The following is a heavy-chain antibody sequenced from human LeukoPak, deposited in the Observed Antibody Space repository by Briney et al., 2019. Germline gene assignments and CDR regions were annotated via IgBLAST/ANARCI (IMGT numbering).Heavy chain of an antibody. CDR2: ISYGNT. J-gene: IGHJ5*02. CDR3: AKDKAHSYGRYFDP. CDR1: GGSISTYY. V-gene: IGHV4-59*01. Sequence: SETLSLTYSVSGGSISTYYWNWIRQTPGKGLEWIGHISYGNTDYNPSLKSRVTISVDTSKNQFSLKLTSVTAADTAVYYCAKDKAHSYGRYFDPWGQGALATVSS. D-gene: IGHD5-18*01.